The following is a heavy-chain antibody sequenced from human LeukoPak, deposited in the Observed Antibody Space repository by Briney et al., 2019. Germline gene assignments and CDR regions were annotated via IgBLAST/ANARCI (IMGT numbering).Heavy chain of an antibody. Sequence: SETLSLTCTVSGGSISSYYWSWIRQPPGKGLEWIGYIYYSGSTNYNPSLKSRVTISVDTSKNQFSLKLSSVTAADTAVYYCARLYGSGSYSFMDVWGKGTTVTVSS. J-gene: IGHJ6*04. CDR1: GGSISSYY. V-gene: IGHV4-59*01. CDR3: ARLYGSGSYSFMDV. D-gene: IGHD3-10*01. CDR2: IYYSGST.